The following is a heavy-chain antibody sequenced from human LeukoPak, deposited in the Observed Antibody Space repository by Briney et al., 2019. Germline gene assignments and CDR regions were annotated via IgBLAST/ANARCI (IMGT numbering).Heavy chain of an antibody. V-gene: IGHV4-34*01. Sequence: SETLSLTCAVYGGSFSGYYWSWIRQPPGKGLEWIGEINHSGSTNYNPSLKSRVTISVDTSQSQFFLLLTSVTAADTAVYYCARVAGYLPTRWFDPWGQGTHVTVSS. J-gene: IGHJ5*02. CDR2: INHSGST. D-gene: IGHD6-25*01. CDR1: GGSFSGYY. CDR3: ARVAGYLPTRWFDP.